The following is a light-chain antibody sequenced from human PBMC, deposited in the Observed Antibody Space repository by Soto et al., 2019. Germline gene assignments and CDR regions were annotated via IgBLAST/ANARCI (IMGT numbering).Light chain of an antibody. Sequence: DIQMPQSHSTLSSSVVDIVPITFLASQTITMWMAWYQQKPGKAHKLLIYAASNLQSGVRSRFSGSGSGTDFTLTISSLQPEDFATYYCHQSFTSPWTFGKGTKVDIK. CDR2: AAS. V-gene: IGKV1-39*01. J-gene: IGKJ1*01. CDR3: HQSFTSPWT. CDR1: QTITMW.